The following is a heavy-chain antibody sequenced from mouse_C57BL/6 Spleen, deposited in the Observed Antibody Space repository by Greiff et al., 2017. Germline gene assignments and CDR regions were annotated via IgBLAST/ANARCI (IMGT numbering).Heavy chain of an antibody. V-gene: IGHV1-64*01. Sequence: VQLQQPGAELVKPGASVKLSCKASGYTFTSYWMHWVKQRPGQGLEWIGMIHPNSGSTNYNEKFKSKATLTVDKSSSTAYMQLSSLTSEASAVYYCAIVPYCGSSPYYAMDYWGQGTSVTVSA. J-gene: IGHJ4*01. CDR2: IHPNSGST. CDR3: AIVPYCGSSPYYAMDY. CDR1: GYTFTSYW. D-gene: IGHD1-1*01.